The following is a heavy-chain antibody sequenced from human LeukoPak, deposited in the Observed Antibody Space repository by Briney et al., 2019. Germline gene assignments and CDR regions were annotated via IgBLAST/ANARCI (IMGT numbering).Heavy chain of an antibody. V-gene: IGHV4-39*01. CDR1: GGSISSSSYS. Sequence: SETLSLTCTVSGGSISSSSYSWGWIRQPPGKGLEWIGSIYYSGSTYYNPSLKSRVTISVDTSKNQFSLKLSSVTAADTAVYYCARHDTTSSGWPYYFDYWGQGTLVTVSS. J-gene: IGHJ4*02. CDR3: ARHDTTSSGWPYYFDY. D-gene: IGHD6-19*01. CDR2: IYYSGST.